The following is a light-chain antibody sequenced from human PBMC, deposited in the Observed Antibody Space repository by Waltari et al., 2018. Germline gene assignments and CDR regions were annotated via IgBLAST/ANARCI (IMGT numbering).Light chain of an antibody. CDR1: QSVLHSTNEYDY. CDR2: WAC. Sequence: VATQSPDTLPVSLGERPTSHCKSSQSVLHSTNEYDYLAWFQKKPGQPPKLPIFWACSRESGVPDRFSGSGSGADFTLAISNLQTADVAVYYCQQYYSFPPTFGQGTKVEIK. V-gene: IGKV4-1*01. J-gene: IGKJ1*01. CDR3: QQYYSFPPT.